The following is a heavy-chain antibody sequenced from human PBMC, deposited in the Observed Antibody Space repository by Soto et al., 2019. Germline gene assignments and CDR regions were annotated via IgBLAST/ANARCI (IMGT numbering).Heavy chain of an antibody. D-gene: IGHD1-26*01. Sequence: GASVKVSCKVSGYTLTELSMHWVRQAPGKGLGWMGGFDPEDGETIYAQKFQGRVTMTEDTSTDTAYMELSSLRSEDTAVYYCATLPPVSGSYYFDYWGQGTLVTVSS. CDR2: FDPEDGET. CDR3: ATLPPVSGSYYFDY. CDR1: GYTLTELS. J-gene: IGHJ4*02. V-gene: IGHV1-24*01.